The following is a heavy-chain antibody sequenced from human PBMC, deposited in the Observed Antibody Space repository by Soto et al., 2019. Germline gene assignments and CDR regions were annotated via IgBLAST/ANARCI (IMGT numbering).Heavy chain of an antibody. CDR2: AYHNGLT. V-gene: IGHV4-4*02. CDR3: ARDAAVPGESDRFDY. D-gene: IGHD6-19*01. J-gene: IGHJ4*02. Sequence: TLSLTCAVSVDSVTSNVWWSWGRQPPGKGLEWIGEAYHNGLTDYNPSLKSRVTMSVDTSKNEFSLKLTSLTAADTAIYYCARDAAVPGESDRFDYWGQGTLVTVSS. CDR1: VDSVTSNVW.